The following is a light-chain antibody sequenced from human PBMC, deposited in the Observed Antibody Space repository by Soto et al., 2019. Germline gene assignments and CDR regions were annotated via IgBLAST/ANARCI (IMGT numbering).Light chain of an antibody. V-gene: IGLV1-40*01. Sequence: QSVLTQPPSVSGSPGQRVTISCTGSSSNIGSGYDVHWYHQLPGNAPKLLIYGNTNRPSGVPDRCSGSNPVTSASLAITGREDAEEAAYYCHPYDSRLSDWVFGGGTKLTVL. CDR3: HPYDSRLSDWV. J-gene: IGLJ3*02. CDR2: GNT. CDR1: SSNIGSGYD.